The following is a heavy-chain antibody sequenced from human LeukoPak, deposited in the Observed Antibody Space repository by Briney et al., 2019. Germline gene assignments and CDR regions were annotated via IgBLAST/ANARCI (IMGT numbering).Heavy chain of an antibody. J-gene: IGHJ3*02. Sequence: GGSLRISCAASGFTVSRNYMTWVRQAPGKGLEWVSDIYSGGSAYYAGSVKGRFTISRDDSKNTVYLQLNSLRGEDTAMYYCARSRYLDWGGAFDMWGQGTMVTVSS. V-gene: IGHV3-66*01. CDR1: GFTVSRNY. CDR3: ARSRYLDWGGAFDM. CDR2: IYSGGSA. D-gene: IGHD3-9*01.